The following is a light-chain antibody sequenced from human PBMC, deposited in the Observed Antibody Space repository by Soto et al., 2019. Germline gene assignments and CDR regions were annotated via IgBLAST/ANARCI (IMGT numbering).Light chain of an antibody. CDR1: SSDVGGYNY. CDR3: SSYTSSSTLYV. J-gene: IGLJ1*01. Sequence: QSALTQPASVSGSPGQSITISCTGTSSDVGGYNYVSWYQQHPGKAPKLMIYEVSNRPSGVSNRFSGSKSGHTPSLTISGLQAEDEADYYCSSYTSSSTLYVFGTGTKVTVL. V-gene: IGLV2-14*01. CDR2: EVS.